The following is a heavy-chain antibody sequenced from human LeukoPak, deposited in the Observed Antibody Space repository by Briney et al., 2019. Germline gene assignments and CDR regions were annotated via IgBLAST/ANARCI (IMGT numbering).Heavy chain of an antibody. V-gene: IGHV4-4*07. D-gene: IGHD4-23*01. Sequence: SETLSLTCTVSGGSINSYYWSWIRQPAGKGLEWIGRIYSSGSTNYNPSLKSRVSMSVDTSKNQFSLKLTSVTAADTAAYYCARGGKATVVAMWGQGILVTVSS. CDR2: IYSSGST. J-gene: IGHJ4*02. CDR3: ARGGKATVVAM. CDR1: GGSINSYY.